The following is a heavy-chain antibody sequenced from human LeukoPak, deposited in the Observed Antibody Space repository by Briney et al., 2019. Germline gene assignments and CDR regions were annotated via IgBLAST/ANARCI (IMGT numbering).Heavy chain of an antibody. J-gene: IGHJ4*02. CDR1: GFTVSSNS. CDR2: ISSGGNK. V-gene: IGHV3-53*01. CDR3: ARRVGEYSHPRDY. Sequence: GGSLRLSCTVSGFTVSSNSMSWVRQAPGKGLEWVSFISSGGNKLYSDSVEGRFTISSDDSNNTLYLQMNSIRAADAAVVYCARRVGEYSHPRDYGRQRTLVSVSS. D-gene: IGHD2/OR15-2a*01.